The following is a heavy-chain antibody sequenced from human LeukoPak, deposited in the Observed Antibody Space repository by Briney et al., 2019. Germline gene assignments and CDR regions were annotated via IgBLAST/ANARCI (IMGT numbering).Heavy chain of an antibody. Sequence: ASVKVSCKASGYTFTAYSMHWVRQAPGQGLEWMGWINPNSGGTNYAQKFQGRVTMTRDTSITTAYMELSRLRSDDTAVYYCARDLVYYGSGSFFNIWGQGTMVTVSS. CDR2: INPNSGGT. D-gene: IGHD3-10*01. CDR1: GYTFTAYS. CDR3: ARDLVYYGSGSFFNI. J-gene: IGHJ3*02. V-gene: IGHV1-2*02.